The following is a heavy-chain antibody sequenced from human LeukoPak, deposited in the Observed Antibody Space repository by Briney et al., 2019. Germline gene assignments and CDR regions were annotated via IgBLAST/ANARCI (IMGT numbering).Heavy chain of an antibody. CDR2: IYYSGST. CDR3: ARKAHDYGGNYGFDY. Sequence: SETLSLTCTVSGGSISSGGYYWSWIRQHPGTGLEWIGYIYYSGSTYYNPSLKSRVTISVDTSKNQFSLKLSSVTAADTAVYYCARKAHDYGGNYGFDYWGQGTLVTVSS. J-gene: IGHJ4*02. CDR1: GGSISSGGYY. V-gene: IGHV4-31*03. D-gene: IGHD4-23*01.